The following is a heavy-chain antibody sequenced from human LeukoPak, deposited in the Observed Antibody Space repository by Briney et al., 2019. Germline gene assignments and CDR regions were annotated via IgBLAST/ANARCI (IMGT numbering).Heavy chain of an antibody. V-gene: IGHV3-23*01. CDR3: ARGGVDY. D-gene: IGHD2-15*01. J-gene: IGHJ4*02. CDR1: GLTFSSYV. Sequence: PGGSLRLSCAASGLTFSSYVMTWVRQAPGKGLEWVSGITGSGVTTYYADSVKGRFTISRDNSKNTLYLQMNSLRAEDTAVYYCARGGVDYWGRGTLVTVSS. CDR2: ITGSGVTT.